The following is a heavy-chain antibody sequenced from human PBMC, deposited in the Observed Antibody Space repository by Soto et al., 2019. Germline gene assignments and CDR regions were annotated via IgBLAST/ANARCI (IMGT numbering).Heavy chain of an antibody. CDR3: ARAAGRFGELYWFDH. CDR2: INPLGFST. V-gene: IGHV1-46*01. Sequence: GXSVKVSSKASVYTFTSYNMHWVRQAPGQGLEWVGMINPLGFSTTYAQKFRGRVTMTRDTSTSTFYMELTNLRSDDTAVYYCARAAGRFGELYWFDHSGHGTLVTVSS. J-gene: IGHJ5*02. D-gene: IGHD3-10*01. CDR1: VYTFTSYN.